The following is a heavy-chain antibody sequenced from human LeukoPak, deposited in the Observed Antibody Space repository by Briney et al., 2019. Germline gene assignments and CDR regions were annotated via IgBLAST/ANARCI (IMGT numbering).Heavy chain of an antibody. Sequence: PGGSLRLSCGASGFTFSGYWMSWVRQAPGKGLEWVANIRQDGNEKYYVDSVKGRFTISRDNAMNSLYLQMNSLRAEDTAIYYCARAVTSSRANDYWGQGTLVAVSS. CDR3: ARAVTSSRANDY. CDR1: GFTFSGYW. D-gene: IGHD2-2*01. J-gene: IGHJ4*02. V-gene: IGHV3-7*04. CDR2: IRQDGNEK.